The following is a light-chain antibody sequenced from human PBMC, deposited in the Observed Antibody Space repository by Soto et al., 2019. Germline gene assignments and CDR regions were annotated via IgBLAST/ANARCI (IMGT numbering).Light chain of an antibody. CDR3: QQYYSYSWT. Sequence: IQMTQSPSTLSASVGDRVTITCRASQGISSWLAWYQQKPGKAPKLLIYDASSLESGVPSRFSGNRSGTEFTLTISSLQPDDFATYYCQQYYSYSWTFGQGTKVEIK. J-gene: IGKJ1*01. CDR2: DAS. CDR1: QGISSW. V-gene: IGKV1-5*01.